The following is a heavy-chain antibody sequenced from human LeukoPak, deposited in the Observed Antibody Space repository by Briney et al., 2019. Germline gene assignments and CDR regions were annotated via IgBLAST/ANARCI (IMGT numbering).Heavy chain of an antibody. J-gene: IGHJ6*03. CDR2: IRYDGSNK. Sequence: GGSLRLSCAPSGFTFSSYGMHWVRQAPGEGLGWVAFIRYDGSNKYYADSVKGRFTISRDNSKNTLYLQMNSLRAEDTAVYYCAKTFVAARLNYMDVWGKGTTVTVSS. CDR1: GFTFSSYG. D-gene: IGHD6-6*01. V-gene: IGHV3-30*02. CDR3: AKTFVAARLNYMDV.